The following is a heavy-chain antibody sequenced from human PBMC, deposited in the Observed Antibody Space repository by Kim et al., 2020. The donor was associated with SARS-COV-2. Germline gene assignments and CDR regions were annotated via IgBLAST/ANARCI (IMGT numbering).Heavy chain of an antibody. Sequence: TKYSQKFQGRVTITRNTSASTAYMERSSLRSEDTAVYYCAREGGAIVATFWGQGTLVTVSS. J-gene: IGHJ4*02. CDR3: AREGGAIVATF. CDR2: T. D-gene: IGHD5-12*01. V-gene: IGHV1-3*01.